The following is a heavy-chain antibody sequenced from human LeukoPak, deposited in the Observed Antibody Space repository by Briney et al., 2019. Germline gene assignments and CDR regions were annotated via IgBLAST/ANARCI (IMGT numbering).Heavy chain of an antibody. D-gene: IGHD6-19*01. CDR1: GGSISSYY. Sequence: SETLSLTCTVSGGSISSYYWSWIRQPAGKGLEWIGRIYTSGSTNYNPSLKSRVTLSVDTSKNQFSLKLTPVTAADTAAYYCARKGISAVAGAFDIWGQGTMVTVSS. CDR2: IYTSGST. CDR3: ARKGISAVAGAFDI. V-gene: IGHV4-4*07. J-gene: IGHJ3*02.